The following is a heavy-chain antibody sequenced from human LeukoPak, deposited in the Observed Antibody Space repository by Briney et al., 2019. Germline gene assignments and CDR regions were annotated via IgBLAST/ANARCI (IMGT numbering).Heavy chain of an antibody. CDR3: ARPGDSYAFDI. D-gene: IGHD2-21*01. Sequence: SSETLSLTCTVSGYSISSAYYWGWIRQPPGTGLEWIGSIYHSGSTYYNPSLKSRVTISLDTSKNHFSLKLSSVTAADTAVYYCARPGDSYAFDIWGQGTMVTVSS. CDR1: GYSISSAYY. J-gene: IGHJ3*02. CDR2: IYHSGST. V-gene: IGHV4-38-2*02.